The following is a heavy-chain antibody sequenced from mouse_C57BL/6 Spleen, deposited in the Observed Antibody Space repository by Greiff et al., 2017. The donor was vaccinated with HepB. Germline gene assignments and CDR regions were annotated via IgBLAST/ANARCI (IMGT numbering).Heavy chain of an antibody. CDR2: IDPSDSET. CDR1: GYTFTSYW. V-gene: IGHV1-52*01. Sequence: QVHVKQPGAELVRPGSSVKLSCKASGYTFTSYWMHWVKQRPIQGLEWIGNIDPSDSETHYNQKFKDKATLTVDKSSSTAYMQLSSLTSEDSAVYYCARSTTVGGDYWGQGTTLTVSS. D-gene: IGHD1-1*01. J-gene: IGHJ2*01. CDR3: ARSTTVGGDY.